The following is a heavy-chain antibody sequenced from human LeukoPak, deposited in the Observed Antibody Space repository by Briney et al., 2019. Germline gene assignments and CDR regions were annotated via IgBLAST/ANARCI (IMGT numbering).Heavy chain of an antibody. CDR3: ARGRYSSHWFDP. V-gene: IGHV4-34*01. J-gene: IGHJ5*02. CDR2: INHSGST. Sequence: PSETLSLTCAVYGGSFSGYYWSWIRQPPGKGLEWIGEINHSGSTNYNPSLKSRVTISVDTSKNQFSLKLSSVTAADTAVYYCARGRYSSHWFDPWGQGTLVTVSS. CDR1: GGSFSGYY. D-gene: IGHD6-13*01.